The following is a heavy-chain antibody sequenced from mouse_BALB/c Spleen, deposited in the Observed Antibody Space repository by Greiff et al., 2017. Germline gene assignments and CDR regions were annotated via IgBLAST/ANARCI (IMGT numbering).Heavy chain of an antibody. D-gene: IGHD1-1*01. CDR3: ASNYYGSSPRYFDG. CDR1: GYSITSGYS. J-gene: IGHJ1*01. Sequence: EVQLQESGPDLVKPSQSLSLTCTVTGYSITSGYSWHWIRQFPGNKPEWMGYIHYSGSTNYNPSLKSRISITRDTSKNQFFLQLNSVTTEDTATYYCASNYYGSSPRYFDGWGAGTTVTVSS. CDR2: IHYSGST. V-gene: IGHV3-1*02.